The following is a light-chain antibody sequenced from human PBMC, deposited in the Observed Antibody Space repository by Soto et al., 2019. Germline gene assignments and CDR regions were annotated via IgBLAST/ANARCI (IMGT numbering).Light chain of an antibody. CDR2: NVY. J-gene: IGLJ1*01. V-gene: IGLV2-14*03. CDR1: SSDVGAYNF. CDR3: SAYTVSRTYV. Sequence: SVLTHPASVSGSPGQSITISCTGTSSDVGAYNFVSWHQQHPGKAPKLMIYNVYDRPSGISYRFSGSKSGNTASLTISGLQGEDEADYYCSAYTVSRTYVFGTGTKVTVL.